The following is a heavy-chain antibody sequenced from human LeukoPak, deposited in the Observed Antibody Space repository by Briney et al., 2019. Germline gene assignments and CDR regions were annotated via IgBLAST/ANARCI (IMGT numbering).Heavy chain of an antibody. CDR2: IDPDDSAT. CDR3: ARQYDSSGYYSY. D-gene: IGHD3-22*01. J-gene: IGHJ4*02. Sequence: GESLKISCQGSGYSFTDYWINWVRQMPGKGLQWVGRIDPDDSATNHGPSFQGHVTISADKSVSTAYLQWSSLQASDTAIYYCARQYDSSGYYSYWGQGTLVTVSS. CDR1: GYSFTDYW. V-gene: IGHV5-10-1*01.